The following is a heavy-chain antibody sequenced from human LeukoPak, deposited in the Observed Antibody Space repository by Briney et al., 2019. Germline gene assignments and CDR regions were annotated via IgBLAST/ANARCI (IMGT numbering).Heavy chain of an antibody. D-gene: IGHD3-10*01. CDR1: GYTFTTYG. Sequence: ASVKASCKASGYTFTTYGISWVRQAPGQGLEWMGWMSAYNGITNYTQNLQGRVTMTTDTSTSTAYIELRSLRSDDTAVYYCAKDASFMIRGENWFDPWGLGTLVTVSS. J-gene: IGHJ5*02. V-gene: IGHV1-18*01. CDR2: MSAYNGIT. CDR3: AKDASFMIRGENWFDP.